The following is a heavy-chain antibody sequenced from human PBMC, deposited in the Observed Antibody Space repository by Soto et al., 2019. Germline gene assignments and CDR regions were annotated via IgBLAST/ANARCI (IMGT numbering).Heavy chain of an antibody. CDR3: SRGATVIQYDY. V-gene: IGHV4-61*01. D-gene: IGHD4-17*01. Sequence: PSETLSLTCTVSGVSVSSGYFWWAWSRQPPGKGLEWMGFGSYNGTTNYKPYLKRRSTITVNTSSSKNSLKVSSLTAADAAVYYCSRGATVIQYDYWGQGTLVTVPS. J-gene: IGHJ4*02. CDR2: GSYNGTT. CDR1: GVSVSSGYFW.